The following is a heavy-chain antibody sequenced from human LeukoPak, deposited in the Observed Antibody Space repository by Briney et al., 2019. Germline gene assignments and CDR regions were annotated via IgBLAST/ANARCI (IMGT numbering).Heavy chain of an antibody. Sequence: ASVKVSSKVSGKTLSHLSTHWLRQPPGKGLEWLGGSDPEDGERIYAQMFQGRVTMTEDTSIDTAYMELSSLRSEDTAVYYCVTGFTTMAVDYFDYWGQGTLVTVSP. V-gene: IGHV1-24*01. CDR2: SDPEDGER. CDR1: GKTLSHLS. D-gene: IGHD5-18*01. J-gene: IGHJ4*02. CDR3: VTGFTTMAVDYFDY.